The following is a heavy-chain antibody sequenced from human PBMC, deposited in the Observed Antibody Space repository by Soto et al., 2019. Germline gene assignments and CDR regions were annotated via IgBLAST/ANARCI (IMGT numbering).Heavy chain of an antibody. J-gene: IGHJ3*02. CDR2: VYWNDDK. Sequence: TLVNPTQTLTLTCTLSGISLSTSGVGLGWIRQTPGKALEWLALVYWNDDKHYSPSLKSRLTITKDTSKNQAILTMTNMDPVDTATYYCARGLATLPVFAFDIWGQGTVVTVSS. D-gene: IGHD1-1*01. V-gene: IGHV2-5*01. CDR3: ARGLATLPVFAFDI. CDR1: GISLSTSGVG.